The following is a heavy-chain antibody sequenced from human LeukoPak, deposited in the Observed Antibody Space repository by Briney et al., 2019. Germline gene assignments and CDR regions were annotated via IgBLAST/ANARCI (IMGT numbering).Heavy chain of an antibody. V-gene: IGHV3-53*01. CDR1: GFTVSDNY. CDR2: IYSGGNT. J-gene: IGHJ4*02. CDR3: AREAGYSSRGDY. Sequence: GGSLRLSCAVSGFTVSDNYLSWVRQAPGGGLEWVSVIYSGGNTYYADSVKGRFTISRDNSKNTLYLQMNSLRVEDTAMYYCAREAGYSSRGDYWGQGTLVTVSS. D-gene: IGHD6-19*01.